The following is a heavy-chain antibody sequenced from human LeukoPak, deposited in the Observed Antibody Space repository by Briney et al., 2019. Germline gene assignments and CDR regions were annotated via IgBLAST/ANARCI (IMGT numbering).Heavy chain of an antibody. V-gene: IGHV1-18*01. CDR3: AGNYYGSGSYFDY. J-gene: IGHJ4*02. CDR1: GYTFTSYG. CDR2: ISAYNGNT. Sequence: GASVKVSCKASGYTFTSYGISWVRQAPGQGLEWMGWISAYNGNTKYAQKLQGRVTMTTETSTNAAYMELRSLRFDDTAVYYCAGNYYGSGSYFDYWGQGTLVTVSS. D-gene: IGHD3-10*01.